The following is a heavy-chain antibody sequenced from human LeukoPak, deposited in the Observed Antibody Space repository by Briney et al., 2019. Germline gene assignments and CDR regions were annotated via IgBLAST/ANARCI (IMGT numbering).Heavy chain of an antibody. CDR2: INPGNGNT. Sequence: ASVKVSCKASGYTFTSYAMHWVRQAPGQRLEWMGWINPGNGNTKYSQKFQGRVTITRDTSASTAYMELSSLRSEDTAVYYCARHSSTSLEYFQHWGQGTLVTVSS. CDR1: GYTFTSYA. V-gene: IGHV1-3*01. J-gene: IGHJ1*01. D-gene: IGHD2-2*01. CDR3: ARHSSTSLEYFQH.